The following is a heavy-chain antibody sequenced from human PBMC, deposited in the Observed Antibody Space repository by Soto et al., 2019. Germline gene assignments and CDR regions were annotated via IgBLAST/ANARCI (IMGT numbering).Heavy chain of an antibody. J-gene: IGHJ4*02. Sequence: QVQLVQSGAEVKKPGASVKVSCKASGYTFTSYGISWVRQAPGQGLEWMGWVNAYNGNTNYAQKFQGRVTMTTDTTTSTAYMELRRLRSADTALYYCAREAVSGRTVFDYWGQGTLVTVSS. CDR1: GYTFTSYG. CDR2: VNAYNGNT. V-gene: IGHV1-18*01. CDR3: AREAVSGRTVFDY. D-gene: IGHD6-19*01.